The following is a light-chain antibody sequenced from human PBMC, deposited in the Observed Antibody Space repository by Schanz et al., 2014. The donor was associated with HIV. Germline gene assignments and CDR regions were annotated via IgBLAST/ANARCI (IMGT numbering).Light chain of an antibody. CDR2: EAN. V-gene: IGLV2-23*01. Sequence: QSALTQPTSVSGSPGQSITISCTGNRRDVGANNLVSWYQQHPDKAPKLVISEANKRPSGVSNRFSGSQSGNSASLTISSLQADDEADYYCCSYAGSSTPYVFGAGTKVTVL. J-gene: IGLJ1*01. CDR1: RRDVGANNL. CDR3: CSYAGSSTPYV.